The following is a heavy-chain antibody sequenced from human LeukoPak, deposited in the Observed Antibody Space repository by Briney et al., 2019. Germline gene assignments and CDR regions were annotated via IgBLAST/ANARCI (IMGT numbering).Heavy chain of an antibody. D-gene: IGHD2-21*02. CDR1: GGSVSSYY. J-gene: IGHJ6*03. CDR2: IYTSGST. V-gene: IGHV4-4*08. Sequence: SETLSLTCTVSGGSVSSYYWSWIRQPPGKGLECIGRIYTSGSTKYNPSLKSRVTISVDTSKNQFSLKLSSVTAADTAVYYCARIYCGGDCRGYYYHYYMDVWGKGTTVTVSS. CDR3: ARIYCGGDCRGYYYHYYMDV.